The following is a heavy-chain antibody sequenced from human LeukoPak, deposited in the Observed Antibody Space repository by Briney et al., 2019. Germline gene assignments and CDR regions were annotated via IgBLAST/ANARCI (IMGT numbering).Heavy chain of an antibody. Sequence: SETLSLTCTVSGGSISNYYWSWIRQPPGKGLEWIGYIYYSGSTNYNPSLKSRVTISVDTSKNQFSLKLTSVAAADRAVYYCAREPDHRYSYGPVDYWGQGTLVTVSS. V-gene: IGHV4-59*01. CDR3: AREPDHRYSYGPVDY. J-gene: IGHJ4*02. CDR1: GGSISNYY. CDR2: IYYSGST. D-gene: IGHD5-18*01.